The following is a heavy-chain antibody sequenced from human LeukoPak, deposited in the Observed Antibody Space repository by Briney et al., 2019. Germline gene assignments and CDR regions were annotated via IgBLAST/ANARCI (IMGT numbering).Heavy chain of an antibody. Sequence: ASVKVSCKTSGYRFTSYGISWVRQAPGQELEWMGWINTYNGNTNYAQKFQGRVTMTTDTSASTAYMELRSLRSDDTALYYCARDIHRDGYMGYWGQGSLVTVSS. CDR1: GYRFTSYG. CDR3: ARDIHRDGYMGY. D-gene: IGHD5-24*01. V-gene: IGHV1-18*01. CDR2: INTYNGNT. J-gene: IGHJ4*02.